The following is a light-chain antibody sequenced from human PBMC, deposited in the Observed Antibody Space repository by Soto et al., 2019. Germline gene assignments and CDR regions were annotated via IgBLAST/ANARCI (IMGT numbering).Light chain of an antibody. J-gene: IGKJ5*01. V-gene: IGKV1-12*01. Sequence: DIQVTQSPSSVSASVGDRVTITCRASQDISSWLAWYQQKPGKAPKIMIYAASSLQGGVPSRFSGSGSGTEFTLTISSLQPEDFATYYCQQASSFPPTFGQGTRLDIK. CDR1: QDISSW. CDR3: QQASSFPPT. CDR2: AAS.